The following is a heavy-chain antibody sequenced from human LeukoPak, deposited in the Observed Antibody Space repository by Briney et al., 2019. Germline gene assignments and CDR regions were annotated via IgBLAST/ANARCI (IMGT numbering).Heavy chain of an antibody. J-gene: IGHJ5*02. D-gene: IGHD3-22*01. V-gene: IGHV3-23*01. Sequence: GGSLRLSCVASGFTFGSYAMSWVRQAPGKGLVCVLSNSGSGSSTSYADSVKGRLTISRDNSKNTVYLQMNSLRAEDTAVYYCAKDRGNYYDTPRFDPWGQGTLVTVSS. CDR1: GFTFGSYA. CDR2: NSGSGSST. CDR3: AKDRGNYYDTPRFDP.